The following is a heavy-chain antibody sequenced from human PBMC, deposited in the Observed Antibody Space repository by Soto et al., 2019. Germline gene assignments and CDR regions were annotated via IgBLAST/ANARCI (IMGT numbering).Heavy chain of an antibody. V-gene: IGHV4-31*03. CDR2: INHSGST. J-gene: IGHJ4*02. CDR3: AGGSQAKSWVEMATILDY. Sequence: SETLSLTCTVSGGSISSGGYYWSWIRQHPGKGLEWIGYINHSGSTNYNPSLKSRVTISVDTSKNQFSLKLSSVTAADTAVYYCAGGSQAKSWVEMATILDYWGQGTLVTVSS. D-gene: IGHD5-12*01. CDR1: GGSISSGGYY.